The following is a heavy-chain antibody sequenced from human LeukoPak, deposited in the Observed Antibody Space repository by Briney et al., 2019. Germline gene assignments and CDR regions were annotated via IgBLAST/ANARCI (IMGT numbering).Heavy chain of an antibody. CDR2: IWYDGTKK. CDR1: GFTFSNYA. Sequence: GGSLRLSCAASGFTFSNYAMHWVRQAPGKGLEWVAVIWYDGTKKYYGDSVKGRFTTSRDNSKNTLYLQMNSLRAEDTAVYYCARIYCGGDCLDAAPLSDAFDIWGQGTMVTVSS. J-gene: IGHJ3*02. V-gene: IGHV3-33*08. D-gene: IGHD2-21*02. CDR3: ARIYCGGDCLDAAPLSDAFDI.